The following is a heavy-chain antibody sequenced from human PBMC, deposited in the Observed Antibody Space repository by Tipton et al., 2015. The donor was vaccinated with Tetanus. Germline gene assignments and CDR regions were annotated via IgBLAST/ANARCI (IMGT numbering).Heavy chain of an antibody. CDR1: GGSISSYY. Sequence: TLSLTCTVSGGSISSYYWGWIRQPPGKGLEWIGYIYYSGSTNYNPSLKSRVTISVDTSKNQFSLKLSSVTAADTAVYYWARSYYYDSSGYFGYWGQGTLVTVSS. CDR2: IYYSGST. J-gene: IGHJ4*02. V-gene: IGHV4-59*12. D-gene: IGHD3-22*01. CDR3: ARSYYYDSSGYFGY.